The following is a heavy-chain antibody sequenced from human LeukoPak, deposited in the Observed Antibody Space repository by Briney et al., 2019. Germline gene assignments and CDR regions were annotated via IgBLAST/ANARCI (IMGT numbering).Heavy chain of an antibody. CDR1: GGTFSSYA. D-gene: IGHD3-9*01. V-gene: IGHV1-69*01. CDR3: AREVRYPDAFDI. CDR2: IIPIFGTA. J-gene: IGHJ3*02. Sequence: SVKVSCKASGGTFSSYAISWVRQAPGQGLEWMGGIIPIFGTANYSQKFQGRVTITADESTSTAYMELSSLRSEDTAVYYCAREVRYPDAFDIWGQGTMVTVSS.